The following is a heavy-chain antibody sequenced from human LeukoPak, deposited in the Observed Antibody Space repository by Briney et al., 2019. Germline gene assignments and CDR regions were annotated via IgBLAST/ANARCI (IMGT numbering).Heavy chain of an antibody. CDR2: ISGSGGST. CDR3: AKDLPGTTPYYYYYMDV. J-gene: IGHJ6*03. CDR1: GFTFSSYA. D-gene: IGHD1-1*01. V-gene: IGHV3-23*01. Sequence: PGGSLRLSCAASGFTFSSYAMSWVRQAPGKGLEWVSAISGSGGSTYYADSVKGRFTISRDSSKNTLYLQMNSLRAEDTAVYYCAKDLPGTTPYYYYYMDVWGKGTTVTVSS.